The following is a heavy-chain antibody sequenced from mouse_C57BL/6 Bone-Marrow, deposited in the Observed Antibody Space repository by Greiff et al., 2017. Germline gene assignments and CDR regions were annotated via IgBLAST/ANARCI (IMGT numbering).Heavy chain of an antibody. CDR3: ARGGNYGGYYFDY. Sequence: QVQLKESGAELVKPGASVKMSCKASVYTFTTYPLEWMKRNHGKSLEWIGNFHPYNDDTKYNEKFKGKATLTVEKSSSTVYLELSRLTSDDSAVYYCARGGNYGGYYFDYWGQGTTLTVSS. CDR2: FHPYNDDT. J-gene: IGHJ2*01. V-gene: IGHV1-47*01. CDR1: VYTFTTYP. D-gene: IGHD2-1*01.